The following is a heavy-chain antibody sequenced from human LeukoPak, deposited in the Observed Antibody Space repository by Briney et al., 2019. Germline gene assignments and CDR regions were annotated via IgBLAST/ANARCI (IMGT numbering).Heavy chain of an antibody. D-gene: IGHD4-17*01. J-gene: IGHJ6*02. V-gene: IGHV4-31*03. CDR1: GGSISSGGYY. CDR2: IYYSGST. CDR3: ARAQAGDYGDPEYYYYGMDV. Sequence: SETLSLTCTVSGGSISSGGYYWSWIRQHPGKGLEWIGYIYYSGSTYYNPSLKSRVTISVDTSKNQFSLKLSSVTAADTAVYYCARAQAGDYGDPEYYYYGMDVWGQGTTVTVSS.